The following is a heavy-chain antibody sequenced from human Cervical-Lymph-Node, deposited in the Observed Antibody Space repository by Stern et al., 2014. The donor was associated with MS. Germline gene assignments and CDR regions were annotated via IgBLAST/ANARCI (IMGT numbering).Heavy chain of an antibody. V-gene: IGHV3-33*01. CDR1: GFSFSRYA. D-gene: IGHD6-13*01. Sequence: VQLVESGGGVVQPGRSLRLSCAAFGFSFSRYAMHWVRQAPGKGLEWVALIWQDGSNPSYADSVTGRFPIPRDNFKNTLYLQMNSLRAEDTAVYYCASAYSSSHYYFDYWGQGTLVTVSS. CDR3: ASAYSSSHYYFDY. CDR2: IWQDGSNP. J-gene: IGHJ4*02.